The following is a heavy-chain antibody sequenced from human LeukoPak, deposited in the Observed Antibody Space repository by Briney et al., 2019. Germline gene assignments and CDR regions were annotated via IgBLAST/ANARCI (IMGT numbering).Heavy chain of an antibody. V-gene: IGHV3-11*06. CDR2: SSAYLSIK. CDR1: GFALTAYG. D-gene: IGHD3-10*02. J-gene: IGHJ6*04. CDR3: AELGIIMIGGV. Sequence: KPGGTLRLSCEASGFALTAYGMSWVRQAPGKGLEWVSHSSAYLSIKKYADSVKGRFTISRDNAKNSLYLQMNSLRAEDTAVYYCAELGIIMIGGVWGKGTTVTISS.